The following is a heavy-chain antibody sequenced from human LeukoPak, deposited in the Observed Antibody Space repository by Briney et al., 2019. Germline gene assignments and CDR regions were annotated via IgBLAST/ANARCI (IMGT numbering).Heavy chain of an antibody. D-gene: IGHD5-12*01. J-gene: IGHJ4*02. V-gene: IGHV1-69*05. CDR1: GGTFSSYA. CDR2: IIPIFGTA. CDR3: ARARYSGYVGNKYYFDY. Sequence: SVKVSCKXSGGTFSSYAISWVRQAPGQGLEWMGRIIPIFGTANYAQKFQGRVTITTDESTSTAYMELSSLRSEDTAVYYCARARYSGYVGNKYYFDYWGQGTLVTVSP.